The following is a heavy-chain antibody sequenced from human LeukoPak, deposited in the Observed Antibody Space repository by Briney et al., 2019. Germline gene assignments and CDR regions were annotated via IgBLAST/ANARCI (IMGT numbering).Heavy chain of an antibody. V-gene: IGHV3-15*07. D-gene: IGHD2-21*01. J-gene: IGHJ4*02. Sequence: GGSLRLSCAASGFSFSDAWMSWVRQAPGKGLEWVGRIRSKIDGGATDYAAPVKGRFTISRDDSKNTLYLQINSLKIEDTAMYYCYTSITDYWGQGTLVTVSS. CDR1: GFSFSDAW. CDR2: IRSKIDGGAT. CDR3: YTSITDY.